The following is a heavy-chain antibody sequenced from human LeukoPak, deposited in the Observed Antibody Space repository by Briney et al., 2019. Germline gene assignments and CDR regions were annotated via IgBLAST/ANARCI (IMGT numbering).Heavy chain of an antibody. J-gene: IGHJ4*02. CDR1: GFTFSSYA. Sequence: GGSLRLSCAASGFTFSSYAMYWVRQAPGKGLEWVSGFFGSGGSTHYADSVKGRFTISRDNSKNTVYLQMNSLRAEDTAVYYCAKTTTGYSSGRFPGWPVDYWGQGTLVTVSS. CDR2: FFGSGGST. D-gene: IGHD6-19*01. V-gene: IGHV3-23*01. CDR3: AKTTTGYSSGRFPGWPVDY.